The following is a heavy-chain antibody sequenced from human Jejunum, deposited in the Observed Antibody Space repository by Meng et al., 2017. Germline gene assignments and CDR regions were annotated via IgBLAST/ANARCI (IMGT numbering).Heavy chain of an antibody. Sequence: VPRPESGPGLVRPSETLSLICTVSGGSVGRAGYQWGWIRQPPGRGLEWIGYANTNYNPSLKRRVTISLDTSRNLFSLSLTSVTAADTAVYYCARDSMGSLDYWGQGILAPSPQ. V-gene: IGHV4-61*08. CDR2: ANT. D-gene: IGHD1-26*01. CDR3: ARDSMGSLDY. CDR1: GGSVGRAGYQ. J-gene: IGHJ4*02.